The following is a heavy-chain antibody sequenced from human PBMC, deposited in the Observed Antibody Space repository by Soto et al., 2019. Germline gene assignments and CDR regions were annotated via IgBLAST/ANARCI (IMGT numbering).Heavy chain of an antibody. J-gene: IGHJ3*02. V-gene: IGHV4-61*01. CDR3: ARDLKELPGAFDI. CDR2: IYDSGST. D-gene: IGHD1-26*01. Sequence: QVQLQESGPGLVKPSETLSLTCTVSGGSVSSGSYYWSWIRQPPGKGLEWIGYIYDSGSTNYNPAHESLVTISVDTTKNQYPLKMSSVTAADTALYYCARDLKELPGAFDIWGQGTMVTVSS. CDR1: GGSVSSGSYY.